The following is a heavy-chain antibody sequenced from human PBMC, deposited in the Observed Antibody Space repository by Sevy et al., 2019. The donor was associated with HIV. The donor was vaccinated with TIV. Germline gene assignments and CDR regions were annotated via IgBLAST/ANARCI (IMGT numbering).Heavy chain of an antibody. CDR2: INTGNGDT. Sequence: ASVKVSCKASGYTFTSYVMHWVRQAPGQRLQWMGWINTGNGDTKYAEKLQGRVTITRDTSASTAYMELSSLRSEDTAAYYCARDRGGSGDFDYWRQGTLVTVSS. D-gene: IGHD3-10*01. J-gene: IGHJ4*02. V-gene: IGHV1-3*04. CDR1: GYTFTSYV. CDR3: ARDRGGSGDFDY.